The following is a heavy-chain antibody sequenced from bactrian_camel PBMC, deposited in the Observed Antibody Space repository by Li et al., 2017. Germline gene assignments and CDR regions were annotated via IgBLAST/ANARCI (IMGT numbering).Heavy chain of an antibody. CDR1: GFTFAIFH. CDR2: INSDGSTP. J-gene: IGHJ4*01. CDR3: ARDNSGYYWMY. V-gene: IGHV3S40*01. Sequence: VQLVESGGGLVQPGGSLRLSCAASGFTFAIFHMSWVRQTEGKGLEWVSSINSDGSTPYYADSVKGRFTISRDNTKNTVYLQLNSLKTEDTAVYYCARDNSGYYWMYWGQGTQVTVS. D-gene: IGHD2*01.